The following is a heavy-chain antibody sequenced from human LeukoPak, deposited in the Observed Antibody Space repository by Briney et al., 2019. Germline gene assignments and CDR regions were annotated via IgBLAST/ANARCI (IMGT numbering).Heavy chain of an antibody. CDR3: ARGVIAAAGRGGYYYYYYMDV. Sequence: ASVKVSCKASGGTFSSYAISWVRQAPGQGLEWMGGIIPIFGTANYAQKFQGRVTITADESTSTAYMELSSLRSEDTAVYYCARGVIAAAGRGGYYYYYYMDVWGKGTTVTISS. CDR2: IIPIFGTA. D-gene: IGHD6-13*01. J-gene: IGHJ6*03. V-gene: IGHV1-69*13. CDR1: GGTFSSYA.